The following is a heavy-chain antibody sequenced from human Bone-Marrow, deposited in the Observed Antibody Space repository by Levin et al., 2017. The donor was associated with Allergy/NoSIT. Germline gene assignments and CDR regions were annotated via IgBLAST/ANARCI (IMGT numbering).Heavy chain of an antibody. J-gene: IGHJ3*02. CDR3: ARDYFGSGRSWVAFDI. CDR1: GFSVSSDF. D-gene: IGHD3-10*01. CDR2: IRSNGET. Sequence: GESLKISCAASGFSVSSDFMNWVRQAPGKGLEWVSLIRSNGETYYADSVKGRFTISRDTSRNTLYLQMNSLRVEDMAVYYCARDYFGSGRSWVAFDIWGQGTMVTVSS. V-gene: IGHV3-53*01.